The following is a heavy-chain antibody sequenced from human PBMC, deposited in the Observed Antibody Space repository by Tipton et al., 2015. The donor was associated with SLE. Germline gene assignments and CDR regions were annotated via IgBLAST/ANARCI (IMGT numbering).Heavy chain of an antibody. Sequence: TLSLTCTVSGGSVSSGSYYWAWIRQPPGKGPEWIGTIYYSGSTYYYPSLKSRITISVDTSKNQFSLAVRSVTAADTAVYYCARGTGPLSGMDVWGQGTTVTVSS. CDR2: IYYSGST. J-gene: IGHJ6*02. CDR1: GGSVSSGSYY. D-gene: IGHD1-1*01. CDR3: ARGTGPLSGMDV. V-gene: IGHV4-39*07.